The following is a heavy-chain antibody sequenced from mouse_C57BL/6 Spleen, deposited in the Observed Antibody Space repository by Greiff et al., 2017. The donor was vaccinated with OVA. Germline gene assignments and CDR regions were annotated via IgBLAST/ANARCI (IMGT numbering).Heavy chain of an antibody. J-gene: IGHJ2*01. CDR2: IYPGSGNT. CDR1: GYTFTDYY. D-gene: IGHD1-1*01. CDR3: ARNHYGSSYGY. V-gene: IGHV1-76*01. Sequence: VQLQQSGAELVRPGASVKLSCKASGYTFTDYYINWVKQRPGQGLEWIARIYPGSGNTYYNEKFKGKATLTAEKSSSTAYMQLSSLTSEDSAVYFCARNHYGSSYGYWGQGTTLTVSS.